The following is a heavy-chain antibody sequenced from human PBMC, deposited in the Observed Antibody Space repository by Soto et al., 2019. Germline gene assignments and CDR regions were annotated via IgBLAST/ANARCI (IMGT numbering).Heavy chain of an antibody. CDR2: INHSGST. D-gene: IGHD3-9*01. CDR1: GGSFSGYY. CDR3: ARPYYDILTGYSLDYFDY. V-gene: IGHV4-34*01. Sequence: SETLSLTCAVYGGSFSGYYWSWIRQPPGKGLEWIGEINHSGSTNYNPSLKSRVTISVDTSKNQFSLKLSSVTAADTAVYYCARPYYDILTGYSLDYFDYWGQGTLVTVSS. J-gene: IGHJ4*02.